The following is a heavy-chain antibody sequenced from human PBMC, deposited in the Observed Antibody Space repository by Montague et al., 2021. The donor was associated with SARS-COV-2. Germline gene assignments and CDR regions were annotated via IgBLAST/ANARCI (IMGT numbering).Heavy chain of an antibody. D-gene: IGHD2-15*01. Sequence: SETLSLTCAVYGGSYSGYYWSRIRQTPGKGMEWNGEINHRGSTNYNPSLKSRVTISVDTSENQFSLKLSSVTAADTAVYYCARGSGCSGGSCYSEWDPYYYYGMDVWGQGTTVTVSS. J-gene: IGHJ6*02. CDR2: INHRGST. V-gene: IGHV4-34*01. CDR1: GGSYSGYY. CDR3: ARGSGCSGGSCYSEWDPYYYYGMDV.